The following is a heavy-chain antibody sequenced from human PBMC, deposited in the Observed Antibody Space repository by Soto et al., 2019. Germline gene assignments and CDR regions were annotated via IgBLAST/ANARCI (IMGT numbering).Heavy chain of an antibody. D-gene: IGHD5-18*01. CDR1: GGSISSSSYY. Sequence: SETLSLTCTVSGGSISSSSYYWGWIRQPPGKGLEWIGSIYYSGSTYYNPSLKSQVTISVDTSKNQFSLKLSSVTAADTAVYYCARHGYIYGYPAFDPSGTCTLVTASS. CDR3: ARHGYIYGYPAFDP. J-gene: IGHJ5*02. CDR2: IYYSGST. V-gene: IGHV4-39*01.